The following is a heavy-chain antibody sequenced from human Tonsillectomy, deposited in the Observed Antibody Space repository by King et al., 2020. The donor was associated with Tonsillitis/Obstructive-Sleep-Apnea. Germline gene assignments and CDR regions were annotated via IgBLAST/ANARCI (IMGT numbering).Heavy chain of an antibody. CDR3: SSGSSYYDFWSGKYYYYSYMDV. J-gene: IGHJ6*03. CDR1: GGSFSGYY. CDR2: INHSGST. V-gene: IGHV4-34*01. Sequence: VQLPQWGAGLLKPSETLSLTCAVYGGSFSGYYWSWIRQPPGKGLEWIGEINHSGSTNYNPSLKSRVTISVDTSKNQVSLKLSSVTAAATAVYYWSSGSSYYDFWSGKYYYYSYMDVWGKGTTVTVSS. D-gene: IGHD3-3*01.